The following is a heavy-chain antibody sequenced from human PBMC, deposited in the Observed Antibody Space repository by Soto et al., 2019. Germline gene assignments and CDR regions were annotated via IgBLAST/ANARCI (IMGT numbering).Heavy chain of an antibody. CDR2: INPNSGVT. CDR3: ARGGSGNSLYYFDY. CDR1: GYSFSDYY. V-gene: IGHV1-2*02. D-gene: IGHD3-10*01. Sequence: ASVKVSCKASGYSFSDYYMHWVRQAPGQGLEWMAWINPNSGVTNYAQKFQGRLTLTRDTSISTFYMELSRLRSDDTAVYFCARGGSGNSLYYFDYWGQATLVTVS. J-gene: IGHJ4*02.